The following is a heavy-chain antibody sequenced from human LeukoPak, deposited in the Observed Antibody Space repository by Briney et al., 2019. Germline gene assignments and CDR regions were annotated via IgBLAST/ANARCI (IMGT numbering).Heavy chain of an antibody. CDR3: ARGIYTYGLSPFDP. D-gene: IGHD5-18*01. CDR2: MNPNSANT. Sequence: GASVKVSCKASGYTFTSYDINWVRQATGQGLEWMGWMNPNSANTGYAQKIQGRVTMTRDTSISTAYMELSSPRSEDTAVYYCARGIYTYGLSPFDPWGQGTLVTVSS. CDR1: GYTFTSYD. V-gene: IGHV1-8*01. J-gene: IGHJ5*02.